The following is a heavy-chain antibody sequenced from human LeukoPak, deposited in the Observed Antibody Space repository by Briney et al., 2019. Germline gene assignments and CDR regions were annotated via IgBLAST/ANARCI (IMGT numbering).Heavy chain of an antibody. V-gene: IGHV4-59*01. D-gene: IGHD2-2*01. Sequence: PSETLSLTCGVSGDSISTYYWHWIRQPPGKGLEWIGYIFYGGNTNYNPSLKRRVTISVDTSKNQFSLQLSSVTAADTAVYYCARADQALLIFNYWGQGTLVTVSS. J-gene: IGHJ4*02. CDR2: IFYGGNT. CDR3: ARADQALLIFNY. CDR1: GDSISTYY.